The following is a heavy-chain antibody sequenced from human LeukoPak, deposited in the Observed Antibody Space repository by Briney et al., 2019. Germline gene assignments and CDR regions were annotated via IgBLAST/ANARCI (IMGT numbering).Heavy chain of an antibody. CDR3: AKARIAAAGTGAFDV. J-gene: IGHJ3*01. CDR1: GFTVSSYG. D-gene: IGHD6-13*01. V-gene: IGHV3-23*01. CDR2: FSATDGSA. Sequence: GGSLRLSCAVSGFTVSSYGMTWVRQAPGKGLEWVSAFSATDGSAQYAESVKGRFTISRDNSKNSLYPQMNSLRDGDTAVYYCAKARIAAAGTGAFDVWGQGTMVTVSS.